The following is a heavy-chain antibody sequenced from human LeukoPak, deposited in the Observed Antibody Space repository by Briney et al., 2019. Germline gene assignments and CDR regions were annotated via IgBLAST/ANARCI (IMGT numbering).Heavy chain of an antibody. V-gene: IGHV3-30*09. J-gene: IGHJ5*02. D-gene: IGHD1-14*01. CDR2: ISYDGTNK. CDR1: GFTFSSYA. Sequence: GSLRLSCAASGFTFSSYAMHWVRQAPGKGLEWVTVISYDGTNKYYADSVKGRFAISRDNSKNTLYLQMNSLRVEDTAVYYCARDRLEETENTWFDPGGKEPLVPVP. CDR3: ARDRLEETENTWFDP.